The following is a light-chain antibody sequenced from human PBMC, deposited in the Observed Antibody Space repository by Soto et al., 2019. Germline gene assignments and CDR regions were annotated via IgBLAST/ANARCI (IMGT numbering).Light chain of an antibody. V-gene: IGKV1-5*03. Sequence: DSQMTQSPYTLAASVGERVTITCRASQSVSTWLAWYQQKPGKPPKLLIYKASILQSGVSSRFSGSGSGTDFTLTISGLQPDDFASYYCQQYDRYPVTFGGGTKVEVK. J-gene: IGKJ4*02. CDR3: QQYDRYPVT. CDR2: KAS. CDR1: QSVSTW.